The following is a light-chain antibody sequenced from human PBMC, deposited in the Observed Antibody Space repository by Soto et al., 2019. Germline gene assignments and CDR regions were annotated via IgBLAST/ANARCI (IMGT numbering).Light chain of an antibody. Sequence: AIQLTQSPSSLSASVGDRVTITCRASQGISSALAWYQQKPGKAPKLLIYAASSLQSGVPSRFSGSGSGTDFTLTISSLQPDDFATYYCQQYNSYSRTFGQGTKVDIK. CDR3: QQYNSYSRT. V-gene: IGKV1-13*02. CDR1: QGISSA. CDR2: AAS. J-gene: IGKJ1*01.